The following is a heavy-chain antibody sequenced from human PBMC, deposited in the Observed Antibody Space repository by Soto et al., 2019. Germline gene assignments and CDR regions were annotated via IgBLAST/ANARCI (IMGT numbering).Heavy chain of an antibody. CDR2: IYYSGST. V-gene: IGHV4-59*01. D-gene: IGHD3-22*01. CDR1: GGSISSYY. Sequence: SETLSLTCTVSGGSISSYYWSWIRQPPGKGLEWIGYIYYSGSTNYNPSLKSRVTISVDTSKNQFSLKLSSVTAADTAVYYCARDASSGYFFDAFDIWGQGTMVTVSS. CDR3: ARDASSGYFFDAFDI. J-gene: IGHJ3*02.